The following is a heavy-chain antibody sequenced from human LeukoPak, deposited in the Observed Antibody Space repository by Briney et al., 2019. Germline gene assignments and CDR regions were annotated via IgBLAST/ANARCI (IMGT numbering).Heavy chain of an antibody. CDR2: ISDNSYYI. CDR3: ARDHDIVVVPAIQYYYYMDV. CDR1: GFTFSTYS. V-gene: IGHV3-21*01. J-gene: IGHJ6*03. Sequence: GGSLRLSCAASGFTFSTYSMNWVRQAPGKGLEWVSAISDNSYYIYYADSVKGRFTISRDNAKNSLYLQMNSLRAEDTAVYYCARDHDIVVVPAIQYYYYMDVWGKGTTVTVSS. D-gene: IGHD2-2*01.